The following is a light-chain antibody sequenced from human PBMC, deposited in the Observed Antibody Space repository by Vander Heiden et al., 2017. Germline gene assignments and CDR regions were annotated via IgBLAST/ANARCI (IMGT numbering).Light chain of an antibody. CDR1: SLRSYY. CDR2: GKN. CDR3: NSRDSSGNPVV. J-gene: IGLJ2*01. V-gene: IGLV3-19*01. Sequence: SSELTQDPAVSVALGQTVRITCQGDSLRSYYASWYQQKPGQAPVLVIYGKNNRPSGIPDRFSGSSSGNTASLTITGAQAEDEADYYCNSRDSSGNPVVFGGGTKQTVL.